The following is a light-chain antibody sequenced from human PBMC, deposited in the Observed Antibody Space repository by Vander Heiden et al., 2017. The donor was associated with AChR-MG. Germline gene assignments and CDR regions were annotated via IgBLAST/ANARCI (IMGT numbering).Light chain of an antibody. CDR1: TSDIEAYCD. CDR2: DVT. V-gene: IGLV2-14*03. Sequence: SAPTHPASVALSPRPSVTISCTGATSDIEAYCDVYWYQQLPGKAPKLIIYDVTKRPSGVPDRFSGSKSGNSASLTISGVQAEDEAIYYCTSYTSGKSPYVVFGRGTKVTVV. CDR3: TSYTSGKSPYVV. J-gene: IGLJ2*01.